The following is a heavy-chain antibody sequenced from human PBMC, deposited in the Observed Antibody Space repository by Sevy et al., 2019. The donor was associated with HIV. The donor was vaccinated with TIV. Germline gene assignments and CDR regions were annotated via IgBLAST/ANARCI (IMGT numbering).Heavy chain of an antibody. CDR3: VRDIQLAASY. CDR1: AINIRDYW. Sequence: GGSLRLSCEASAINIRDYWMNWVRQAPGKGLEWVANINPDGSKINYAESVKGRFTISRGSAKNSVFLQMTSLRAEDTAVYYCVRDIQLAASYWGQGMLVTVSS. CDR2: INPDGSKI. D-gene: IGHD2-15*01. V-gene: IGHV3-7*01. J-gene: IGHJ4*02.